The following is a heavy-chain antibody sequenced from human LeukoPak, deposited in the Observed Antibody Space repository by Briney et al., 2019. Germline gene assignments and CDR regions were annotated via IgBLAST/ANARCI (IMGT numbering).Heavy chain of an antibody. CDR3: AFDSSGYYGVGDY. D-gene: IGHD3-22*01. J-gene: IGHJ4*02. V-gene: IGHV3-30-3*01. Sequence: GGSLRLSCAASGFTFSSYAMHWIRQAPGKGLEWVAVISYDGSNKYYADSVKGRFTISRDNSKNTLYLQMNSLRAEDTAVYYCAFDSSGYYGVGDYRGQGTLVTVSS. CDR2: ISYDGSNK. CDR1: GFTFSSYA.